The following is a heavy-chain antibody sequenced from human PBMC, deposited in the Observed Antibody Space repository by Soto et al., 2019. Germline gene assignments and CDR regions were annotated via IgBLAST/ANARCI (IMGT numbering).Heavy chain of an antibody. CDR2: IWYDGSNK. Sequence: ESGGGVVQPGRSLRVSCTASGFTFSSYAMHWVRQTPGKGLEWVALIWYDGSNKYYADSVKGRFTISRDNSKNTLYLQMNSLRAEDTAYYYCARDLAYSKLYSSYGMDVWGQGTTVTVSS. CDR1: GFTFSSYA. J-gene: IGHJ6*02. V-gene: IGHV3-33*01. CDR3: ARDLAYSKLYSSYGMDV. D-gene: IGHD4-4*01.